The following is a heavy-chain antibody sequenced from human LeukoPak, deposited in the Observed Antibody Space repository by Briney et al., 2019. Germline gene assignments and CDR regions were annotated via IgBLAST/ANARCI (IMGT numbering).Heavy chain of an antibody. CDR2: INPNSGGT. D-gene: IGHD3-10*01. V-gene: IGHV1-2*02. Sequence: GASVKVSCKASGYTFTGYYMHWVRQAPGQGLEWMGWINPNSGGTNYAQKFQGRVTMTRDTSISTAYMELSRLRSDDTAVYYCARDQKSGGVPRFGRLHAFDIWGQGTMVTVSS. J-gene: IGHJ3*02. CDR3: ARDQKSGGVPRFGRLHAFDI. CDR1: GYTFTGYY.